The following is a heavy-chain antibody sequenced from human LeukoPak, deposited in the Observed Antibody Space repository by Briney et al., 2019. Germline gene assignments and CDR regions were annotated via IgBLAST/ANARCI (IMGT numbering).Heavy chain of an antibody. D-gene: IGHD2-8*01. J-gene: IGHJ2*01. Sequence: GGSLRLSCAASGFTLSSHDVHWVRQVPGKGLEWISAVNVAGNTYYSDSVKGRFSVSRDNAKNSVHLQMTSLRAGDTAVYHCAREPDVYGSWYFDLWGRGTQVTVSS. CDR3: AREPDVYGSWYFDL. V-gene: IGHV3-13*01. CDR2: VNVAGNT. CDR1: GFTLSSHD.